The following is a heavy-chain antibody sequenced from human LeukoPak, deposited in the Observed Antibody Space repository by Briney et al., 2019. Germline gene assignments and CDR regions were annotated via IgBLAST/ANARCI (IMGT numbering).Heavy chain of an antibody. Sequence: PSETLSLTCAVSGGSISSGGYSWSWIRQPPGKGLEWIGYIYHSGSTYYNPSLKSRVTISVDTSKNQFSLKLSSVTAADTAVYYCARGRLYRSSTSCYMMSFYYYYYGMDVWGQGTTVTVSS. D-gene: IGHD2-2*02. CDR3: ARGRLYRSSTSCYMMSFYYYYYGMDV. CDR1: GGSISSGGYS. CDR2: IYHSGST. V-gene: IGHV4-30-2*01. J-gene: IGHJ6*02.